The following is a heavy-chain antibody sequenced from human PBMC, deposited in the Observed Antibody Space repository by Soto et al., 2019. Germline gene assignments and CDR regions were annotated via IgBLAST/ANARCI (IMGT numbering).Heavy chain of an antibody. Sequence: ASVKVSCRASGYTFTGYYMHWVRQAPGQGLEWMGWINPNSGGTNYAQKFQGRVTMTRDTSISTAYMELSRLRSDDTAVYYCARVPQATVVTPGYFDYWGQGTLVTVSS. J-gene: IGHJ4*02. CDR3: ARVPQATVVTPGYFDY. CDR1: GYTFTGYY. V-gene: IGHV1-2*02. CDR2: INPNSGGT. D-gene: IGHD4-17*01.